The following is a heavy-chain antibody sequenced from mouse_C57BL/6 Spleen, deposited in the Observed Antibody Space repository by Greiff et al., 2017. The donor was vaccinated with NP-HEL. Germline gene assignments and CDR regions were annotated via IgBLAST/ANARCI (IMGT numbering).Heavy chain of an antibody. D-gene: IGHD2-4*01. CDR3: ARGAYDYGAY. V-gene: IGHV3-6*01. CDR1: GYSITSGYY. J-gene: IGHJ3*01. Sequence: EVQLQQSGPGLVKPSQSLSLTCSVTGYSITSGYYWNWIRQFPGNKLEWMGYISYDGSNNYNPSLKNRISITRDTSKNQFFLKLNSVTTEDTATYYCARGAYDYGAYWGQGTLVTVSA. CDR2: ISYDGSN.